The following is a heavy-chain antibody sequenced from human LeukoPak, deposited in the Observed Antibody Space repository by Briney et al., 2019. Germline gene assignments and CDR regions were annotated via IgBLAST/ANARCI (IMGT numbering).Heavy chain of an antibody. J-gene: IGHJ3*02. CDR2: IETDGSST. D-gene: IGHD5/OR15-5a*01. V-gene: IGHV3-74*01. CDR1: GFTFSSYW. CDR3: ARGVSGTGPDI. Sequence: GGSLRLSCAASGFTFSSYWMHWVRQAPGKGLVWVSRIETDGSSTDYAASVKGRFTISRDNAKNTMYLQMNSLRAEDTAVYYCARGVSGTGPDIWGLGTMVTVSS.